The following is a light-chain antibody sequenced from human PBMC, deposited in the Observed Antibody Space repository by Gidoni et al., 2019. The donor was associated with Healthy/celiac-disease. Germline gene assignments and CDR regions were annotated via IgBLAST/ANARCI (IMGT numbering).Light chain of an antibody. V-gene: IGKV3-20*01. Sequence: VLTPPPGTLSLAPGERATLSCRASRSVSSSYLAWYQQKPGQAPRLLIYGASSRATGIPDRFSGSGSGTDFTLTISRLEPEDFAVYYCQQYGSTPWTFGQGTKVEIK. CDR3: QQYGSTPWT. CDR2: GAS. CDR1: RSVSSSY. J-gene: IGKJ1*01.